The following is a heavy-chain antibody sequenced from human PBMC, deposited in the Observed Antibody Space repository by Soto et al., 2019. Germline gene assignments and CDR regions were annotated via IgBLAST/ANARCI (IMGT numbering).Heavy chain of an antibody. Sequence: QLQLQESGSGLVKPSQTLSLTCAVSGGSISSGGYSWSWIRQPPGKGLEWIGYIYHSGSTYYNPSLKRRVTISVDRSKNQCSLKLSSVTAADTAVYYCASGLVTTLHYWGQGTRVTVSS. CDR1: GGSISSGGYS. J-gene: IGHJ4*02. V-gene: IGHV4-30-2*01. D-gene: IGHD4-17*01. CDR2: IYHSGST. CDR3: ASGLVTTLHY.